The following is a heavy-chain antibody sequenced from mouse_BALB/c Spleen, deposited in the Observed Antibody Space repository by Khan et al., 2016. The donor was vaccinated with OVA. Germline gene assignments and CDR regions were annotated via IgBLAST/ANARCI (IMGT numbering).Heavy chain of an antibody. D-gene: IGHD2-2*01. V-gene: IGHV1S135*01. CDR2: IDPFNGGT. Sequence: EVQLQESGPELMKPGASVKISCKASGYSFTSYYIHWVKQSHGKSLEWIGYIDPFNGGTSYNPKFKGKATLTVDQSSSTAYMHLSSLTSDDSAVYYCARHGYVAWFAYWGQGTLVTVSA. J-gene: IGHJ3*01. CDR3: ARHGYVAWFAY. CDR1: GYSFTSYY.